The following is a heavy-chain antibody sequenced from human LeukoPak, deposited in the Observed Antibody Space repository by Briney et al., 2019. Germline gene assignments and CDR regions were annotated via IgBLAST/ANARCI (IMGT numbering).Heavy chain of an antibody. CDR2: INHGGST. Sequence: SETLSLTCAVYGGSFSGYYWSWIRQPPGKGLEWIGEINHGGSTNYNPSLKSRVTISVDTSKNQFSLKLSSVTAADTAVYYCARGLALKYSSGWSTHDNYYFDYWGQGTLVTVSS. CDR1: GGSFSGYY. D-gene: IGHD6-19*01. CDR3: ARGLALKYSSGWSTHDNYYFDY. V-gene: IGHV4-34*01. J-gene: IGHJ4*02.